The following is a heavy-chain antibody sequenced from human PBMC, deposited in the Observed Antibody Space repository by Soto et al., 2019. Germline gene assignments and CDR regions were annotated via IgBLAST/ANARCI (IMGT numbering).Heavy chain of an antibody. CDR2: IWYDGSKK. J-gene: IGHJ5*02. V-gene: IGHV3-33*06. Sequence: QVQLVESGGGVVQPGRSVRLSCTASGFTFNNYGIHWVRQAPGKGLEWVAVIWYDGSKKYYADSVKGRFTISRDNSKNTLYLQMNSLRAEDTAMYYCAKAPSIAVAGTWFDPWGQGTLVTVSS. D-gene: IGHD6-19*01. CDR3: AKAPSIAVAGTWFDP. CDR1: GFTFNNYG.